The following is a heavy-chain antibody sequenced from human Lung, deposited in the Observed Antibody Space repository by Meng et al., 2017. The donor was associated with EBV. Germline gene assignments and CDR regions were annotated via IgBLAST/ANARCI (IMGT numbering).Heavy chain of an antibody. Sequence: QGRVVEYWDQVKQPGAPWQLSSMSAGYTSTNDFIYWGRQHPGQGLEWMGWVNPYNGNTNYAQNIKGRVTVTSDTSATTVYMELTNLTSDDTAIYYCARVPLGDRPAFGHWGQGTLVTVSS. CDR2: VNPYNGNT. D-gene: IGHD6-6*01. CDR1: GYTSTNDF. J-gene: IGHJ4*02. CDR3: ARVPLGDRPAFGH. V-gene: IGHV1-18*01.